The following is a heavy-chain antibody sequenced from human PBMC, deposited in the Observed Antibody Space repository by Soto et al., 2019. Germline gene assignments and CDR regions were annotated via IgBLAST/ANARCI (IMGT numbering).Heavy chain of an antibody. CDR3: ARGSGSPPDYYMDV. V-gene: IGHV3-11*01. CDR2: ISNSGYTI. Sequence: QVQLVESGGGLVKPGESLRLSCAASGFTFSDYYMSWIRQAPGKGLEWVSYISNSGYTIHYTDSVKGRFTISRDNARNSLHLEMNSLRAEDTAVYYCARGSGSPPDYYMDVWGRGTTVTVSS. CDR1: GFTFSDYY. D-gene: IGHD1-26*01. J-gene: IGHJ6*03.